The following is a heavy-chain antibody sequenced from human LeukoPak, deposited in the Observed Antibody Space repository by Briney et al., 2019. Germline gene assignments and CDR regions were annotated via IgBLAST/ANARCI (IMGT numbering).Heavy chain of an antibody. CDR3: ARDLRITILTATTYYFDY. D-gene: IGHD3-3*01. J-gene: IGHJ4*02. V-gene: IGHV1-46*01. CDR2: INPSGGST. CDR1: GYTFTSYY. Sequence: ASVKVSCKASGYTFTSYYMHWVRQAPGQGLEWMGIINPSGGSTSYAQKFQGRVTMTRDTSTSTVYMELSSLRSEDTAVYYCARDLRITILTATTYYFDYWGQGTLVTVSS.